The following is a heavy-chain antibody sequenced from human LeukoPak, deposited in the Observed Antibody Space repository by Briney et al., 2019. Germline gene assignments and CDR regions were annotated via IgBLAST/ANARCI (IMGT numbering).Heavy chain of an antibody. J-gene: IGHJ4*02. CDR2: IYHSGST. D-gene: IGHD6-6*01. CDR3: AREDISAPLDY. V-gene: IGHV4-38-2*02. Sequence: PSETLSLTCTVSGYSISSGYYWGWIRQPPGKGLEWIGSIYHSGSTYYNPSLESRVSISIDTSKDQFSLNLRSVTAADTAVYYCAREDISAPLDYWGQGILVTVSS. CDR1: GYSISSGYY.